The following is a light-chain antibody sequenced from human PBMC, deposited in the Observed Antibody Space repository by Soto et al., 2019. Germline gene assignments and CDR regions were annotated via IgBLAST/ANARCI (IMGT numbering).Light chain of an antibody. J-gene: IGKJ4*01. V-gene: IGKV3-11*01. CDR3: QQRSNWPLLT. CDR1: QSVRNY. Sequence: EIVLTQSPATLSLSPGKRATLSCRASQSVRNYLAWYQQKPGQAPRLLIYDASTRASGIPVRFSGTGYGTDFTLTISSLEPGDFAVYYCQQRSNWPLLTFGGGTKLEIK. CDR2: DAS.